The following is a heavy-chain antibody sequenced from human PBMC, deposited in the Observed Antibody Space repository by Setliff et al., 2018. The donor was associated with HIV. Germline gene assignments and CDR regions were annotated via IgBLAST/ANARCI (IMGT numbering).Heavy chain of an antibody. D-gene: IGHD2-8*02. J-gene: IGHJ6*03. CDR2: IHYTGST. CDR1: GGSISGSNYV. V-gene: IGHV4-39*01. Sequence: ETLSLTCTVFGGSISGSNYVWGWIRQTPRKGLEWIGTIHYTGSTYYNPSLVSRITISVDSSKNQFSLRLNSVSAADTAVYYCVRTASSSWWGFYYYYYIDLWGKGTTVTVSS. CDR3: VRTASSSWWGFYYYYYIDL.